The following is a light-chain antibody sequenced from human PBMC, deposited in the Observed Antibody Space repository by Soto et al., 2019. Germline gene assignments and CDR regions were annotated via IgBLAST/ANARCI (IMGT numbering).Light chain of an antibody. V-gene: IGLV2-23*01. Sequence: QSALTQPASVSGSPGQSITISCTRSSTDFENYNLVSWYQHCPDRAPKLIIYVGTKRPSEISDRFSGSESDTTASLIISGLQPEDEADYYCSSYAGSSARVVFGGGTKLTVL. CDR1: STDFENYNL. CDR3: SSYAGSSARVV. J-gene: IGLJ2*01. CDR2: VGT.